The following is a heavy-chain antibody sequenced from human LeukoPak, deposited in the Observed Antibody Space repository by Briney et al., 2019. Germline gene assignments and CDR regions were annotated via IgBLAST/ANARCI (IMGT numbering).Heavy chain of an antibody. V-gene: IGHV1-69*13. Sequence: GASVKVSCKASGGTFSSYAISWVRQAPGQGLEWMGGIIPIFGTANYAQKFQGRVTITADESTSTAYMELSSLRSEDTAVYYCARAPHTIVVVPAAILEYYYYMDVWGKGTTVTVSS. CDR1: GGTFSSYA. J-gene: IGHJ6*03. CDR2: IIPIFGTA. CDR3: ARAPHTIVVVPAAILEYYYYMDV. D-gene: IGHD2-2*02.